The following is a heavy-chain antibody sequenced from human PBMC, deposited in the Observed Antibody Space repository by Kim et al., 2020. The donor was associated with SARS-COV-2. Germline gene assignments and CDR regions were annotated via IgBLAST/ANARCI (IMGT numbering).Heavy chain of an antibody. Sequence: SETLSLTCTVSGGSISSYYWSWIRQPPGKGLEWIGYIYYSGSTNYNPSLKSRVTISVDTSKNQFSLKLSSVTAAYTAVYYCARGLGDILTGYQYYFDYWGQGTLVTVSS. CDR3: ARGLGDILTGYQYYFDY. CDR2: IYYSGST. V-gene: IGHV4-59*01. CDR1: GGSISSYY. D-gene: IGHD3-9*01. J-gene: IGHJ4*02.